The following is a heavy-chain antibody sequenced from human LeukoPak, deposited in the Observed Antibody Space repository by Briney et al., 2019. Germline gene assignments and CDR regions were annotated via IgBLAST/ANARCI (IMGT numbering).Heavy chain of an antibody. D-gene: IGHD1-26*01. Sequence: SETLSLTCAVYGGSFSSYYWSWIRQSPGKGLEWIAEINHRGDTNYNPSLKSRVTVSVDTSKNQFSLQLSSVTAADTAVYYCARVSVGVTKSFDHWGQGTLVSVSS. V-gene: IGHV4-34*01. CDR1: GGSFSSYY. J-gene: IGHJ4*02. CDR2: INHRGDT. CDR3: ARVSVGVTKSFDH.